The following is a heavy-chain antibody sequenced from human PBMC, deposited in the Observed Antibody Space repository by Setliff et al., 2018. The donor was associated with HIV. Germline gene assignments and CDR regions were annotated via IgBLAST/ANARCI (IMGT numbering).Heavy chain of an antibody. CDR2: INPNSGGT. V-gene: IGHV1-2*04. D-gene: IGHD3-22*01. Sequence: ASVKVSCKSSGDTFSTYVFTWVRQAPGQGLEWMGWINPNSGGTNYAQKFQGWVTMTRDTSISTAYMELSRLRSDDTAVYYCAREGQLSSGSRHDAFDIWGQGTMVT. J-gene: IGHJ3*02. CDR3: AREGQLSSGSRHDAFDI. CDR1: GDTFSTYV.